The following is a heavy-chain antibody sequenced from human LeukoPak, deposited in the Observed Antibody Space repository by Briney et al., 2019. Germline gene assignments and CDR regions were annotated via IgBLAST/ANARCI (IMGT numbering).Heavy chain of an antibody. J-gene: IGHJ4*02. V-gene: IGHV4-4*07. D-gene: IGHD4-17*01. CDR2: IYTSGST. CDR3: ARFSYGDYYFDY. Sequence: SETLSLTCTVSGGSISSYYWSWIRQPAGKGLEWIGRIYTSGSTNYNPFLQSRVSMSVDTSKNQFSLSLSSVTAADTAVYYCARFSYGDYYFDYWGQGTLVTVSS. CDR1: GGSISSYY.